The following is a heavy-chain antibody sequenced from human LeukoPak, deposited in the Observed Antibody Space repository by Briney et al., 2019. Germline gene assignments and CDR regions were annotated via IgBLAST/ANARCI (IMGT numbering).Heavy chain of an antibody. J-gene: IGHJ4*02. D-gene: IGHD2-2*01. CDR1: GFTFSTYG. CDR2: ISGSGGRT. V-gene: IGHV3-23*01. Sequence: GGTLRLSCAASGFTFSTYGMSWVRQAPGKGLEWVSAISGSGGRTYYADSVKGRFTISRDNSKNTLHLQMNSLRAEDTAVYYCSKWKAIVLVPAARSPIDYWGQGTLVTVSS. CDR3: SKWKAIVLVPAARSPIDY.